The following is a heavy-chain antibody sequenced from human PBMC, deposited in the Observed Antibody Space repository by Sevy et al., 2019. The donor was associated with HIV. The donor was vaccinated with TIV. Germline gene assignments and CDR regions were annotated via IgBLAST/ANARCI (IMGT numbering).Heavy chain of an antibody. J-gene: IGHJ6*02. CDR2: IKSKTDGGTT. V-gene: IGHV3-15*01. Sequence: GGSLRLSCAASGFTFSNAWMSWVRQAPGKGLEWVGRIKSKTDGGTTDYAAPVKGRFTISSDDSKNTLYLQMNSLKTEDTAVYYCTTAGVVPAAILVRFDYYYGMDVWGQGTTVTVSS. CDR3: TTAGVVPAAILVRFDYYYGMDV. D-gene: IGHD2-2*02. CDR1: GFTFSNAW.